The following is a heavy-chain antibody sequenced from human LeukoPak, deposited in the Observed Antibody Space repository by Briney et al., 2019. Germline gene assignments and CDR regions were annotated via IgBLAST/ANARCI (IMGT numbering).Heavy chain of an antibody. CDR1: GTSISSLY. D-gene: IGHD6-6*01. CDR2: IYYTGST. J-gene: IGHJ4*02. V-gene: IGHV4-59*08. CDR3: ARHRAYSSSSPFDY. Sequence: SETLSLTCSVSGTSISSLYWSWIRQPPGKGLEWIGYIYYTGSTNYNPSLKSPVTIFVDTSKNQFSLRLSSVTAADTAVYYCARHRAYSSSSPFDYWGQGTLVAVSS.